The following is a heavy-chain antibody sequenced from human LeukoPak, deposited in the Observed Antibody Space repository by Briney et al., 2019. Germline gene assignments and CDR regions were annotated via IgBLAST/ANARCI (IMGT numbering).Heavy chain of an antibody. CDR1: GVTFSGYY. CDR2: INHSGST. D-gene: IGHD3-10*01. CDR3: ARSPGGDFDY. V-gene: IGHV4-34*01. J-gene: IGHJ4*02. Sequence: SESLSLTCAVYGVTFSGYYWSWIRQPPGKGLEWIGEINHSGSTNYNPSLKSRVTISVDTSKNQFSLKVTSVTAADTAVYYCARSPGGDFDYWGQGTLVTVSS.